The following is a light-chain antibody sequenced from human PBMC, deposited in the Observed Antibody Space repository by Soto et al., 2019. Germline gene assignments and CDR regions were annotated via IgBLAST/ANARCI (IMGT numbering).Light chain of an antibody. V-gene: IGKV3-20*01. CDR2: LAS. CDR3: QQYGSSPRP. J-gene: IGKJ1*01. Sequence: EIVLTQAPGTLSLSPGDRATLSCRASQSVSSSALAWYQQRPGQAPRLLIYLASIRPTGIPDRFSGSGSGTDFTLTINRLEPEDFAVYYCQQYGSSPRPFGQGTKVEIK. CDR1: QSVSSSA.